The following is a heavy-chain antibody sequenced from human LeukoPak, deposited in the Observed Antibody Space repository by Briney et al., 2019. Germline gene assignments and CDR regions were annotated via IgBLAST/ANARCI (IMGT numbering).Heavy chain of an antibody. CDR3: ARETIHYSSSWHLDARRIDY. V-gene: IGHV1-18*01. Sequence: RASVKVSCKASGYTFTSYGISWVRQAPGQGLEWMGWISAYNGNTNYAQKLQGRVTMTTDTSTSTAYMELRSLRSDDTAVYYCARETIHYSSSWHLDARRIDYWGQGTLVTVSS. CDR2: ISAYNGNT. CDR1: GYTFTSYG. D-gene: IGHD6-13*01. J-gene: IGHJ4*02.